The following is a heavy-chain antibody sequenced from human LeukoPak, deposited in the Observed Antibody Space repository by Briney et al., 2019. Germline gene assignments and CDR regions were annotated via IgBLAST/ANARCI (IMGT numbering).Heavy chain of an antibody. J-gene: IGHJ4*02. CDR1: GFTYSNYW. CDR3: ARDTSYSSGWSLRLRAGYFDY. V-gene: IGHV3-7*01. CDR2: IKQDGSET. D-gene: IGHD6-19*01. Sequence: PGGSLRLSCTSSGFTYSNYWMSWVRQAPGKGLEWVANIKQDGSETYYVDSVMGRFTISRDNAKNSLYLQMNSLRAEDTAVYYCARDTSYSSGWSLRLRAGYFDYWGQGTLVTVSS.